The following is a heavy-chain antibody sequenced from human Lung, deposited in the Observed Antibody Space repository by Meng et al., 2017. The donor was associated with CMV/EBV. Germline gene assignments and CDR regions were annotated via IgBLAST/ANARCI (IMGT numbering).Heavy chain of an antibody. J-gene: IGHJ4*01. Sequence: SXKISXAASGFTFDDYAMHWVRQAPGKGLEWVSGISWNSGSIGYADSVKGRFTISRDNAKNSLYLQMNSLRAEDTALYYCAKLIPSGGSGSYYGGELGADWGNGTXVPVAS. CDR3: AKLIPSGGSGSYYGGELGAD. CDR2: ISWNSGSI. CDR1: GFTFDDYA. D-gene: IGHD1-26*01. V-gene: IGHV3-9*01.